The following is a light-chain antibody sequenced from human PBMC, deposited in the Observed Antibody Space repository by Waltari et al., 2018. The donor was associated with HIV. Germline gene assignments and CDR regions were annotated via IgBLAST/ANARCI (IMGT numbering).Light chain of an antibody. Sequence: QSVLPQPHSVSGAPGQRVTISCTGRSSNIGAGYAVHWYQQLPGTAPTLLIYGTNNRPSGVPDRFSGSKSGTSASLAITGLQAEDEAEYYCQSYDSSLSGWVVFGGGTKVTVL. CDR1: SSNIGAGYA. CDR2: GTN. CDR3: QSYDSSLSGWVV. J-gene: IGLJ2*01. V-gene: IGLV1-40*01.